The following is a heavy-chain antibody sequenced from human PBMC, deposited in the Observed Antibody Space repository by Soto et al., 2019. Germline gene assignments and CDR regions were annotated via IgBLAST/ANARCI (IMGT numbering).Heavy chain of an antibody. V-gene: IGHV3-7*01. CDR2: IKQDGSDK. J-gene: IGHJ6*02. D-gene: IGHD3-10*01. CDR1: GFTFSSYW. CDR3: ARDYGSGSYYWGYYYYRMDV. Sequence: PGGSLRLSCAASGFTFSSYWMSWVRQAPGKGLEWVANIKQDGSDKYYVDSVKGRFTISRDNAKNSLYLQMNSLRAEDTAVYYCARDYGSGSYYWGYYYYRMDVWRQGTTVTVSS.